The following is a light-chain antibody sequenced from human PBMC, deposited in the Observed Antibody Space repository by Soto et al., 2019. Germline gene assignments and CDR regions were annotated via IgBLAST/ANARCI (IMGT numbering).Light chain of an antibody. J-gene: IGKJ1*01. CDR2: KAS. Sequence: DIQMTQSPSTLSASVGDRVTITCRASQSISSWLAWYQQKPGKAPKLLIYKASSLESGVPSRFSGSGSGTEFTFTISSLQPDDFETYYCQQYNSSPTFGQGTKVEIK. V-gene: IGKV1-5*03. CDR1: QSISSW. CDR3: QQYNSSPT.